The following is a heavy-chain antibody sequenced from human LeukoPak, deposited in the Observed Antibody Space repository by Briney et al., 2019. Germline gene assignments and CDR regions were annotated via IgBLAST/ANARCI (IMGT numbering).Heavy chain of an antibody. V-gene: IGHV4-59*01. CDR3: ARANGDDAFDV. CDR1: GGSISSYY. D-gene: IGHD4/OR15-4a*01. CDR2: IYYSGST. Sequence: SETLSLTCTVSGGSISSYYWSWIRQPPGKGLEWIGYIYYSGSTNYNPSLKSRVTISVDTSKNQFSLKLSSVTAADTAVYYCARANGDDAFDVWGLGTMVTVSS. J-gene: IGHJ3*01.